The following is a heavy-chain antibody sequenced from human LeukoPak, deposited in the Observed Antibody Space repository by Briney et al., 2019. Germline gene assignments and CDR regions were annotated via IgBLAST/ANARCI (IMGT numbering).Heavy chain of an antibody. D-gene: IGHD6-13*01. CDR3: ARRRRGIAAAEDY. CDR1: GGSISSSSYY. Sequence: SETLSLTCTVSGGSISSSSYYWGWIRQPPGKGLEWIGSIYYSGSTYYNPSLKSRVTISVDTSKNQFSLKRSSVTAADTAVYYCARRRRGIAAAEDYWGQGTLVTVSS. CDR2: IYYSGST. V-gene: IGHV4-39*01. J-gene: IGHJ4*02.